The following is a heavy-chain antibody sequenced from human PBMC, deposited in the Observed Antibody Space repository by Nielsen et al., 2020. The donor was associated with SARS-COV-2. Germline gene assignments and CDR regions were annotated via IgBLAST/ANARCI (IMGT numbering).Heavy chain of an antibody. CDR2: INAGNGNT. CDR1: GYTFTSYA. J-gene: IGHJ5*02. V-gene: IGHV1-3*01. D-gene: IGHD2-2*02. CDR3: ARGHQLLYDGVGWFDP. Sequence: ASVKVSCKASGYTFTSYAMHWVRQAPGQRLEWMGWINAGNGNTKYSQKFQGRVTITRDTSASTAYMELSRLRSDDTAVYYCARGHQLLYDGVGWFDPWGQGTLVTVSS.